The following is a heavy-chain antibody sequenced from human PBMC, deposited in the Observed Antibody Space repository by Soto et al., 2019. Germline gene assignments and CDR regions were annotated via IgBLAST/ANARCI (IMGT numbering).Heavy chain of an antibody. CDR1: GGSISDDSY. CDR2: IYHTGNT. CDR3: ARDEYQLLSSVSWFDS. Sequence: SETMSLTCTVSGGSISDDSYWSWIRQTPGKGLEGIGYIYHTGNTYYNPSLRSRVSISVDKSKSQFSLKLISVTAADTAVYFCARDEYQLLSSVSWFDSWGQGTLVTSPQ. V-gene: IGHV4-30-4*01. J-gene: IGHJ5*01. D-gene: IGHD2-2*01.